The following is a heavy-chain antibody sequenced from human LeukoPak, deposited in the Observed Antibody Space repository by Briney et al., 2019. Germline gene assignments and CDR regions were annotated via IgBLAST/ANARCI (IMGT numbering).Heavy chain of an antibody. CDR1: GYTLTELS. V-gene: IGHV1-24*01. CDR2: FDPEDGET. J-gene: IGHJ4*02. Sequence: GASVKVSCKVSGYTLTELSMHWVRQAPGNGLEWMGGFDPEDGETIYAQKFQGRVTMTEDTSTDTAYMELSSLRSEDTAVYYCATDLSHYDILTGFDYWGQGTLVTVSS. D-gene: IGHD3-9*01. CDR3: ATDLSHYDILTGFDY.